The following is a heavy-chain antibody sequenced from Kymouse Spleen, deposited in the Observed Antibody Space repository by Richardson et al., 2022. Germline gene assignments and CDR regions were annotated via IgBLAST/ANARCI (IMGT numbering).Heavy chain of an antibody. CDR1: GFTFSSYA. D-gene: IGHD1-20*01. J-gene: IGHJ4*02. CDR2: ISSNGGST. CDR3: ARGGYNWNDAGFDY. V-gene: IGHV3-64*02. Sequence: EVQLVESGEGLVQPGGSLRLSCAASGFTFSSYAMHWVRQAPGKGLEYVSAISSNGGSTYYADSVKGRFTISRDNSKNTLYLQMGSLRAEDMAVYYCARGGYNWNDAGFDYWGQGTLVTVSS.